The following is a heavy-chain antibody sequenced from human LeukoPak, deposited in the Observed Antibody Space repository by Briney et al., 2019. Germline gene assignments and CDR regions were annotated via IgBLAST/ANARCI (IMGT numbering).Heavy chain of an antibody. CDR2: IYYSGTT. CDR1: GGSINSYY. Sequence: PSETLSLTCTVSGGSINSYYWRWIRQPPGKGLEWIGYIYYSGTTNYNPSLKSRVTISVDTSKNQFSLKLSSVTAADTAVYYCARNPRSGYFPHYHYYGMDVWGQGTTVTVSS. J-gene: IGHJ6*02. CDR3: ARNPRSGYFPHYHYYGMDV. D-gene: IGHD3-3*01. V-gene: IGHV4-59*01.